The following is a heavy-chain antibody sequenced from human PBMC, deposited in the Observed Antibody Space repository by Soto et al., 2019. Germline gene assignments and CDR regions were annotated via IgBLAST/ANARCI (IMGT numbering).Heavy chain of an antibody. V-gene: IGHV3-53*01. CDR3: ARHITMDPLLVY. CDR1: GFTVSSNY. J-gene: IGHJ4*02. Sequence: EVQLVESGGGLIQPGGSLRLSCAASGFTVSSNYMSWVRQAPGKGLEWVSVIYSGGSTYYADSVKGRFTISRDNSKNTLYLQMNSLNAEDTAVYYCARHITMDPLLVYWGQGTLVTVSS. CDR2: IYSGGST. D-gene: IGHD3-10*01.